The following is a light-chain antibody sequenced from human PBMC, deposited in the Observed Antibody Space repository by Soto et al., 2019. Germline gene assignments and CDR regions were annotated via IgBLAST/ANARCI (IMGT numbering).Light chain of an antibody. CDR1: QSVSSN. V-gene: IGKV3-15*01. CDR2: GAS. Sequence: EIVMTQSPATLSVSPGERATLSCRASQSVSSNLAWYQQKPGQASRLLIYGASTRATGIPAKFSGSGSGTDFTLTISRLEPEDFAVYYCQQYGSSPFTFGPGTKVDIK. CDR3: QQYGSSPFT. J-gene: IGKJ3*01.